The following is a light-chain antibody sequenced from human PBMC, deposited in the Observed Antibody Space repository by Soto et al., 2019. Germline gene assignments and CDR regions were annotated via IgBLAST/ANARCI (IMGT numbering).Light chain of an antibody. Sequence: QSALTQPASVSGSPGQSITISCTGTRSDVGNYNLVSWYQQHPGKAPKVMIYEVTKRPSGASNRFSGSKSGNTASLTISGLQAEDEADYYCCSYAGSSTWVFGGGTQLTVL. CDR1: RSDVGNYNL. J-gene: IGLJ3*02. V-gene: IGLV2-23*02. CDR2: EVT. CDR3: CSYAGSSTWV.